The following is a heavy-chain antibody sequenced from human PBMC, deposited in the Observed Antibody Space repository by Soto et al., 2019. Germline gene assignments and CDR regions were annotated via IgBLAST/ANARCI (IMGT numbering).Heavy chain of an antibody. J-gene: IGHJ6*02. Sequence: LRLSCVASGFTFNSYSMNWVRQAPGKGLEWISYINSGSTSIFYADSVKGRFTISRDNSGNTLFLEMYSLRAEDTAVYYCARYIPGVRYYGMDVWGQGTTVTVSS. CDR3: ARYIPGVRYYGMDV. CDR2: INSGSTSI. CDR1: GFTFNSYS. V-gene: IGHV3-48*01. D-gene: IGHD2-2*01.